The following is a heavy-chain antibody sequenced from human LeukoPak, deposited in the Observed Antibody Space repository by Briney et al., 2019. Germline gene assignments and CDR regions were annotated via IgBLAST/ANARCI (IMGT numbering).Heavy chain of an antibody. D-gene: IGHD6-13*01. CDR1: GYSFRTYW. J-gene: IGHJ4*02. Sequence: GESLKISCKGSGYSFRTYWIGWLRQVPGKGLEWMGVTYPGDSETIYSPSFQGQVTISADESISTAYLQWSSLKASDTAMYYCARHLQQLAHPVDYWGQGTLVTVSS. V-gene: IGHV5-51*01. CDR3: ARHLQQLAHPVDY. CDR2: TYPGDSET.